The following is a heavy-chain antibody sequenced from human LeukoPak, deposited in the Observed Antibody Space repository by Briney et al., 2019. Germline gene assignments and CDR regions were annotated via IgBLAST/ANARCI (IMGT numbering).Heavy chain of an antibody. J-gene: IGHJ4*02. CDR1: GYSISSGYY. V-gene: IGHV4-4*07. Sequence: PSETLSLTCTVSGYSISSGYYWSWVRQPAGKGLEWIGRIYASGNTNYNPSLKGRVTMTVDTSENQFSLNLSSVTAADTAVYYCARGRGSSWYYFDSWGQGTLVTVSS. CDR3: ARGRGSSWYYFDS. D-gene: IGHD6-13*01. CDR2: IYASGNT.